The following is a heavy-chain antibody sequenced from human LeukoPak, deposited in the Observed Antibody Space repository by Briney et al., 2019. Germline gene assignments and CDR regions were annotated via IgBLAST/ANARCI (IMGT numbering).Heavy chain of an antibody. J-gene: IGHJ4*02. CDR1: GFTFSNYA. CDR3: VKWGDYDILTGYYDPDY. CDR2: VSGRDDST. Sequence: GASLRLTCAASGFTFSNYAMSWVRQAPGKGLEWVSAVSGRDDSTYYADSVKGRFTISRDTSKNTLYLQMNSLRAEDTAVYYCVKWGDYDILTGYYDPDYWGQGTLVTVSS. D-gene: IGHD3-9*01. V-gene: IGHV3-23*01.